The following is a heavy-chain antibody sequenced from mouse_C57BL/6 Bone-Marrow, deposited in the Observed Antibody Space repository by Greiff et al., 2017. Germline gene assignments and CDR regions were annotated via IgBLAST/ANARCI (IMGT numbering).Heavy chain of an antibody. CDR2: SRNKANDYTT. CDR1: GFTFSDFY. CDR3: ASHDGYYAMDY. V-gene: IGHV7-1*01. J-gene: IGHJ4*01. Sequence: EVQRVESGGGLVQSGRSLRLSCATSGFTFSDFYMEWVRQAPGKGLEWIAASRNKANDYTTEYSASVKGRFIVSRDTSQSILYLQMNALRAEDTAIYYCASHDGYYAMDYWGQGTSVTVSS.